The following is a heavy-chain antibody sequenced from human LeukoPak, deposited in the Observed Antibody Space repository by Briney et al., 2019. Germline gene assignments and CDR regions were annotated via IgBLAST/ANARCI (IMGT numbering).Heavy chain of an antibody. CDR3: AKDGMYSSSSSYYFDY. CDR1: GFTFSSY. V-gene: IGHV3-21*01. CDR2: ITTSSTYT. J-gene: IGHJ4*02. Sequence: PGGSLRLSCAASGFTFSSYMNWVRQAPGKGLEWVSSITTSSTYTFYADSVKGRFTISRDNAKNSLYLQMNSLRAEDTAIYYCAKDGMYSSSSSYYFDYWGQGTLVTVAS. D-gene: IGHD6-6*01.